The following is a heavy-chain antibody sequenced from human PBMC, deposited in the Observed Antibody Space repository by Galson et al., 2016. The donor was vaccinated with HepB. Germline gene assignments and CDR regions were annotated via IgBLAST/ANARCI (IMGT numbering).Heavy chain of an antibody. Sequence: LSLTCTVSGGSISSYYWSWIRQPPGKGLDWIGYIHYSGSTNYSPSLKSRVTISVDTSKNQFSLKLSSVTAADTAVYFCARGQRLGRGFDYWGQGTLVTVSS. D-gene: IGHD6-25*01. J-gene: IGHJ4*02. CDR1: GGSISSYY. V-gene: IGHV4-59*01. CDR2: IHYSGST. CDR3: ARGQRLGRGFDY.